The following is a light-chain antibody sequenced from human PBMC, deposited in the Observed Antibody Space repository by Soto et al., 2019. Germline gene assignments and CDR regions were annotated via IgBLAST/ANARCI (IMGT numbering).Light chain of an antibody. Sequence: QSALTQPASVSGSPGQSITISCTGTSSDVGGYNYVSWYQQHPDKAPKLMIYEVSNRPSGVSNRFSGSKSDNTASLTISGLQAEDEADYYCYSYTSSSTWVFGGGTKLTVL. CDR3: YSYTSSSTWV. CDR1: SSDVGGYNY. CDR2: EVS. V-gene: IGLV2-14*01. J-gene: IGLJ3*02.